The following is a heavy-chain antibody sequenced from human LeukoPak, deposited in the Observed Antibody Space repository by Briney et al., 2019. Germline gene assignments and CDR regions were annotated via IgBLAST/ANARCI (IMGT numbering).Heavy chain of an antibody. J-gene: IGHJ4*02. D-gene: IGHD3-3*01. Sequence: PGGSLRLSCAASGFTFSSYWMHWVRQAPGKGLVWVSRINSDGSSTSYADSVKGRFTISRDNSKNTLYLQMNSLRAEDTAVYYCAREIVIGLRFLEAVLGYWGQGTLVTVSS. V-gene: IGHV3-74*01. CDR3: AREIVIGLRFLEAVLGY. CDR2: INSDGSST. CDR1: GFTFSSYW.